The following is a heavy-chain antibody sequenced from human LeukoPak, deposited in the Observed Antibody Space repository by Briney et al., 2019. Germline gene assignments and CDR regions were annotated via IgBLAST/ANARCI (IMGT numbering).Heavy chain of an antibody. CDR1: GGSFSGYY. J-gene: IGHJ4*02. V-gene: IGHV4-4*07. D-gene: IGHD2-2*01. CDR3: ARDCSSTSCFDY. CDR2: IYTSGST. Sequence: SETLSLTCAVYGGSFSGYYWSWIRQPAGKGLEWIGRIYTSGSTNYNPSLKSRVTISVDTSKNQFSLKLSSVTAADTAVYYCARDCSSTSCFDYWGQGTLVTVSS.